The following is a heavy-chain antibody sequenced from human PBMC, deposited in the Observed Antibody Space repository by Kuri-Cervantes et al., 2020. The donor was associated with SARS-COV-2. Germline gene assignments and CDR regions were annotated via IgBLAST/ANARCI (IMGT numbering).Heavy chain of an antibody. CDR1: GYTFTGYY. J-gene: IGHJ4*02. D-gene: IGHD2-21*01. CDR2: INPNSGGT. Sequence: ASVKVSCKASGYTFTGYYMHWVRQPPGQGLEWMGRINPNSGGTNYAQKFLGRVTMTRDTSISTAYMELSRLRYDDTAVYYWASQLGGGASEYYFDYWGQGTLVTVSS. V-gene: IGHV1-2*06. CDR3: ASQLGGGASEYYFDY.